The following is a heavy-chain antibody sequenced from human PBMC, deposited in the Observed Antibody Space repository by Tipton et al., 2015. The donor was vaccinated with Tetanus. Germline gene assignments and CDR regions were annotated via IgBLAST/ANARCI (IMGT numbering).Heavy chain of an antibody. D-gene: IGHD3-10*01. CDR3: AGLYHYDSASYPLY. J-gene: IGHJ4*02. CDR1: GGSISSSSSY. CDR2: ISYKGST. Sequence: TLSLTCIVSGGSISSSSSYWGWIRQPPGKGLEWIGSISYKGSTYYNPSLKSRVTMSVDTSKNQFSLRLRSVTAADTAVFYCAGLYHYDSASYPLYWGQGTLVTVSS. V-gene: IGHV4-39*01.